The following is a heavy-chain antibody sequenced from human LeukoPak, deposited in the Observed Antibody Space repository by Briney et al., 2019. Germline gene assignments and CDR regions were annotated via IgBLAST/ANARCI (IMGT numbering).Heavy chain of an antibody. CDR1: GFTFSSYS. CDR3: ARDSSSWYSLQYFQH. CDR2: ISSSSSYV. Sequence: PGGSLRLSCAASGFTFSSYSMNWVRRAPGKGLEWVSSISSSSSYVYYADSVKGRFTISRDNAKNSLYLQMNSLRAEDTAVYYCARDSSSWYSLQYFQHWGQGTLVTVSS. D-gene: IGHD6-13*01. V-gene: IGHV3-21*01. J-gene: IGHJ1*01.